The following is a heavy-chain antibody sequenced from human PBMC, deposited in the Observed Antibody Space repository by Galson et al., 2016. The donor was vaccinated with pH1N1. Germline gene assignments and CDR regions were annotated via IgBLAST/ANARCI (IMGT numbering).Heavy chain of an antibody. CDR2: IDWDDDK. J-gene: IGHJ4*02. D-gene: IGHD4-11*01. CDR3: ARIFYGDYRDYFDY. V-gene: IGHV2-70*01. Sequence: PALVKPTQTLTLTCTFSGFSLSTSGMCVSWIRQPPGKALEWLALIDWDDDKYYSTSLKTRLTISKDTSKNQVVLTMTNMDPVDTATYYCARIFYGDYRDYFDYWGQGTLVTVSS. CDR1: GFSLSTSGMC.